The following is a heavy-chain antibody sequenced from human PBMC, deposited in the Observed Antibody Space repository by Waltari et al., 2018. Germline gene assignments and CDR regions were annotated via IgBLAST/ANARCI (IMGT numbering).Heavy chain of an antibody. Sequence: QVQLVQSGAEATKPGGSVKVSCKASGYTFTGYSMPWVRRSPGQGLEWMGWINPNSGGTNYAQKFQGWVTMTRDTSISTAYMELSRLRSDDTAVYYCARDGVGGGYMLYYDYWGQGTLVTVSS. CDR3: ARDGVGGGYMLYYDY. D-gene: IGHD2-15*01. CDR2: INPNSGGT. J-gene: IGHJ4*02. V-gene: IGHV1-2*04. CDR1: GYTFTGYS.